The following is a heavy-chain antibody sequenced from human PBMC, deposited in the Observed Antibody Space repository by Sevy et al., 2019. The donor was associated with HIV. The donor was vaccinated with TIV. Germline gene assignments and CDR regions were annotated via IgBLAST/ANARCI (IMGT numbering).Heavy chain of an antibody. CDR2: ISGSGGTT. CDR3: AKSAGRGDYNQYFDY. Sequence: GGSLRLSCAASGFTFSSCAMSWVRQAPGKGLEWVSGISGSGGTTYYTDSLKGRFTISRDNSKNTLYLQMISLRAEDTAVYYCAKSAGRGDYNQYFDYWGQGTLVTVSS. D-gene: IGHD3-9*01. CDR1: GFTFSSCA. V-gene: IGHV3-23*01. J-gene: IGHJ4*02.